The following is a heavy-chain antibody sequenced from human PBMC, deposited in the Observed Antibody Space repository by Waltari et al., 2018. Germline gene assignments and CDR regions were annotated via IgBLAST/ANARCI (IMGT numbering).Heavy chain of an antibody. CDR1: GFTFSRSW. D-gene: IGHD3-22*01. CDR3: AREPSPDSSGYFYYYMDV. V-gene: IGHV3-74*01. CDR2: INSDGSGT. J-gene: IGHJ6*03. Sequence: EVQLVESGGGLVQPGGSLRLSCAASGFTFSRSWMPWVRQAPGKGLVWVSRINSDGSGTIYADSVKGRFTISRDNAKNTLYLQLNSLRVEDTAVYYCAREPSPDSSGYFYYYMDVWGKGTTVTVSS.